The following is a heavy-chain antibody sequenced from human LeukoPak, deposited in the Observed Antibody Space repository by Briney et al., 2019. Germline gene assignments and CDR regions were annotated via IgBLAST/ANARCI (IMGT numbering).Heavy chain of an antibody. CDR2: IFYTGTT. CDR1: GGSISSNTYY. V-gene: IGHV4-39*07. D-gene: IGHD3-10*01. J-gene: IGHJ5*02. CDR3: ARVVENWFDP. Sequence: SETLSLTCTVSGGSISSNTYYWGWIRQPPGKGLEWIGSIFYTGTTYYNPSLKSRVTISIDTSKNRFSLNLSSVTAADTAVYYCARVVENWFDPWGQGTLVIVSS.